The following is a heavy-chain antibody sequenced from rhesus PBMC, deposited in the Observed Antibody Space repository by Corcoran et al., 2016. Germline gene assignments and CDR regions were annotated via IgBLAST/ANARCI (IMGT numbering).Heavy chain of an antibody. CDR3: ARDKREYYYDSGYSYYFDY. CDR1: GGSISSYF. V-gene: IGHV4-173*01. D-gene: IGHD3-28*01. CDR2: ISGSGGST. J-gene: IGHJ4*01. Sequence: QLQLQESGPGLVKPSETLSLTCAFSGGSISSYFWSWIRPPPGTGVEGHGRISGSGGSTDYNPSLKSRVTISTNTSKNQFSLKLSSVTAADTAVYYCARDKREYYYDSGYSYYFDYWGQGVLVTVSS.